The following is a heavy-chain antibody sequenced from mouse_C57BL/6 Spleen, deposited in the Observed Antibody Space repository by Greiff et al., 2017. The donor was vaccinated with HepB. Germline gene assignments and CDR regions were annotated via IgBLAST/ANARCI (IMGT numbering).Heavy chain of an antibody. J-gene: IGHJ1*03. V-gene: IGHV1-61*01. D-gene: IGHD1-1*01. CDR2: IYPSDSET. CDR1: GYTFTSYW. Sequence: QVQLQQSGAELVRPGSSVKLSCKASGYTFTSYWMDWVKQRPGQGLEWIGNIYPSDSETHYNQKFKDKATLTVDKSSSTAYMQLSSLTSEDSAVYYCARSGSSYRWYFDVWGTGTTVTVSS. CDR3: ARSGSSYRWYFDV.